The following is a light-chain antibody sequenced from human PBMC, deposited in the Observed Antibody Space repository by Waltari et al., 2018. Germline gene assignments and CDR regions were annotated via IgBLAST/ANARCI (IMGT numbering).Light chain of an antibody. CDR3: QQYNSYPYT. Sequence: DIQMTQSPSTLSASVGDRVTIICRASQITSTWLAWYQQKPGKAPKLRIYKASSLESGVPSRFSGSGSGTEFTLTISSLQPDDFATYYCQQYNSYPYTFGQGTKLEIK. J-gene: IGKJ2*01. CDR2: KAS. CDR1: QITSTW. V-gene: IGKV1-5*03.